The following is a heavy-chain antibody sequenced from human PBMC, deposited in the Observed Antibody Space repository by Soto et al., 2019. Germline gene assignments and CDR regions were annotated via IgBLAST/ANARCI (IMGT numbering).Heavy chain of an antibody. CDR3: AKRMGGNQFYFDY. V-gene: IGHV3-23*01. J-gene: IGHJ4*02. D-gene: IGHD1-26*01. CDR2: VSGDGAGT. Sequence: EVHVLESGGGLVQPGGSLRLSCAASGFTFSAYAMSWVRQAPGKGLEWVSSVSGDGAGTWYADSVKGRFTISRDNSQNTLYLQMNRLRAEDTAVYYCAKRMGGNQFYFDYWGQGTLVTVSS. CDR1: GFTFSAYA.